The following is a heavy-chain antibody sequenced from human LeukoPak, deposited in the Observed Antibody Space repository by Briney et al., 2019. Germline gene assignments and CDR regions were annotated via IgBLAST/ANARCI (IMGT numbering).Heavy chain of an antibody. J-gene: IGHJ5*02. CDR1: GFTFSNYA. V-gene: IGHV3-23*01. Sequence: GGSLRLSCAASGFTFSNYAMTWVRQAPGKGLEWVSTISDGGAATYYADSVKGRFTISRDNSKNTLSLQMNSLRAEDTAVYYCAKALNVLVPSTSRWFDPWGQGTLVTVS. CDR2: ISDGGAAT. CDR3: AKALNVLVPSTSRWFDP. D-gene: IGHD2-2*01.